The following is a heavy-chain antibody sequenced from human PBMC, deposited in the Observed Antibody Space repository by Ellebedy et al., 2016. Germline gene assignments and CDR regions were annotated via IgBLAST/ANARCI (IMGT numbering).Heavy chain of an antibody. CDR2: IYYRGNT. Sequence: SETLSLTCTVSGGSISSPTSYWDWVRQPPGKGLEWIGSIYYRGNTYYTSSLKSRVTMSVGTSETQFSLRLTSVTAADTAVYYCARRDITGTTVEYWGQGTLVTVSS. D-gene: IGHD1-7*01. CDR3: ARRDITGTTVEY. CDR1: GGSISSPTSY. V-gene: IGHV4-39*01. J-gene: IGHJ4*02.